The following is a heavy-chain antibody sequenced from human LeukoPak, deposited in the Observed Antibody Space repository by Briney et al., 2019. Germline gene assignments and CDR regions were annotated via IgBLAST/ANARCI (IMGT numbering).Heavy chain of an antibody. D-gene: IGHD1-26*01. J-gene: IGHJ5*02. CDR1: GGSISSGSYY. Sequence: SETLSLTCTVSGGSISSGSYYWSWIRQPPGKGLEWIGEINHSGNTNYNPSLKSRVTISVDTSKNQFSLKLNSVTAADTAVYYCARDWVEYSGSYYGPRPYNWFDPWGQGTLVTVSS. CDR2: INHSGNT. V-gene: IGHV4-39*07. CDR3: ARDWVEYSGSYYGPRPYNWFDP.